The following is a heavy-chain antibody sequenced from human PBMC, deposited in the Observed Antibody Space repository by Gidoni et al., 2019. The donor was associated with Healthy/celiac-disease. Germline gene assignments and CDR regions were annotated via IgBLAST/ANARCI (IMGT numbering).Heavy chain of an antibody. CDR3: AKEYDYSGEFDY. J-gene: IGHJ4*02. Sequence: QVQLVESGGGVVQPGRSLRLSCAASGFTFSSYGMHWVRQAPGKGLEWVAVISYDGSNKYYADSVKGRFTISRDNSKNTLYLQMNSLRAEDTAVYYCAKEYDYSGEFDYWGQGTLVTVSS. D-gene: IGHD5-12*01. V-gene: IGHV3-30*18. CDR1: GFTFSSYG. CDR2: ISYDGSNK.